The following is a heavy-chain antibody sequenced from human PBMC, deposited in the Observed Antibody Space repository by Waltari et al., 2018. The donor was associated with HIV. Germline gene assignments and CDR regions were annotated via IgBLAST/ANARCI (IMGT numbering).Heavy chain of an antibody. CDR3: ARVGVELWPDSDAFDI. CDR1: GGSISSYY. V-gene: IGHV4-59*01. CDR2: IYYSGST. J-gene: IGHJ3*02. D-gene: IGHD5-18*01. Sequence: QVQLQESGPGLVKPSETLSLTCTVSGGSISSYYWSWIRQPPGKGLEWIGYIYYSGSTNYNPSLKSRVTISVDTSKNQFSLKLSSVTAADTAVYYCARVGVELWPDSDAFDIWGQGTMVTVSS.